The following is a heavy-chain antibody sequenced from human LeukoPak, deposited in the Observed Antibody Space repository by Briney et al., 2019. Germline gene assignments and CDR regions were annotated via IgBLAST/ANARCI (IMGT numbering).Heavy chain of an antibody. J-gene: IGHJ4*02. CDR1: GFTFSSYG. CDR2: ISYDGSNK. D-gene: IGHD1-26*01. CDR3: ARGSIVGARGLGDY. Sequence: PGGSLRLSCAASGFTFSSYGMHWVRQAPGKGLEWVAVISYDGSNKYYADSVKGRFTISRDNSKNTLYLQMNSLRPEDTAVYYCARGSIVGARGLGDYWGQGTLVTVSS. V-gene: IGHV3-30*03.